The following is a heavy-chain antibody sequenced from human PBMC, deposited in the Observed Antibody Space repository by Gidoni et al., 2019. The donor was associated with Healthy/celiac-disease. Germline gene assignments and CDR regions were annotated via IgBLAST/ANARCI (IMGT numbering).Heavy chain of an antibody. CDR1: GGSISSSSYY. Sequence: QLQLQESGPGLVKPSETLSLTCTVSGGSISSSSYYWGWIRQPPGKGLEWIGSIYYSGSTYYNPSLKSRVTISVDTSKNQFSLKLSSVTAADTAVYYCARESGGGGSCFDYWGQGTLVTVSS. D-gene: IGHD2-15*01. CDR3: ARESGGGGSCFDY. CDR2: IYYSGST. J-gene: IGHJ4*02. V-gene: IGHV4-39*07.